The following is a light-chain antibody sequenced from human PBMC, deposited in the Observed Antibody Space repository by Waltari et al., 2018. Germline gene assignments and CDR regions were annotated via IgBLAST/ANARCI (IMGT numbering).Light chain of an antibody. CDR2: GNN. Sequence: QSVLTQPPSASGTPGQRVTISCSGSSPNTGSNMVNWYQHLPGTAPKLLIYGNNKRPSGISDRFSGSKSGTSASLAISGLQSEDEADYFCAAWEDRLNGWVFGGGTKLTVL. V-gene: IGLV1-44*01. CDR3: AAWEDRLNGWV. CDR1: SPNTGSNM. J-gene: IGLJ3*02.